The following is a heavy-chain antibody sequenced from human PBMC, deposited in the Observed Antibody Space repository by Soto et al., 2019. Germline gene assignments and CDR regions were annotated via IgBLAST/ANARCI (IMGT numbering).Heavy chain of an antibody. CDR1: GFTFSNAW. CDR3: TTVEGSYYGGDDAFDI. J-gene: IGHJ3*02. Sequence: GGSLRLSCAASGFTFSNAWMSWVRQAPGKGLEWVGRIKSKTDGGTTDYAAPVKGRFTISRDDSKNTLYLQMNSLKTEDTAVYYCTTVEGSYYGGDDAFDIWGQGTMVTVSS. CDR2: IKSKTDGGTT. V-gene: IGHV3-15*01. D-gene: IGHD2-15*01.